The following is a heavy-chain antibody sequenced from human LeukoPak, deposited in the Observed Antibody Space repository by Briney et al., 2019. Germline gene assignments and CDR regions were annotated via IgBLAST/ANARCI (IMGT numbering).Heavy chain of an antibody. CDR3: ARGVFPAFDI. CDR2: TYYRSKWFN. V-gene: IGHV6-1*01. CDR1: GDSVSSNSVT. J-gene: IGHJ3*02. Sequence: SQTLSLTCEISGDSVSSNSVTWNWIRQSPSRGLEWLGRTYYRSKWFNDYAVSVRSRITINPDTSKNQFSLQLNSVTPEDTAVYYCARGVFPAFDIWGQGTMVTVSS. D-gene: IGHD3-10*01.